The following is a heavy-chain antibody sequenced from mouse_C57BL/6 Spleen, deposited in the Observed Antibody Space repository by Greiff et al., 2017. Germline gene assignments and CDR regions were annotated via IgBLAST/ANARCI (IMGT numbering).Heavy chain of an antibody. V-gene: IGHV1-61*01. Sequence: QVQLQQPGAELVRPGSSVKLSCKASGYTFTSYWMDWVKQRPGQGLEWIGNIYPSDSETHYNQKFKDKATLTVDKSSSTAYMQLSSLTSEDSAVYSCARVGYYGSSSDYFDYWGQGTTLTVSS. D-gene: IGHD1-1*01. CDR3: ARVGYYGSSSDYFDY. CDR1: GYTFTSYW. J-gene: IGHJ2*01. CDR2: IYPSDSET.